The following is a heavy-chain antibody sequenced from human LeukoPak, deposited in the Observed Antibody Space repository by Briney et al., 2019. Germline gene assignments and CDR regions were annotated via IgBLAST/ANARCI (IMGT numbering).Heavy chain of an antibody. CDR2: ISYDESNK. V-gene: IGHV3-30-3*01. D-gene: IGHD3-10*01. CDR3: GRVGGRSVSAKGDAFDI. CDR1: GFTFSSYA. Sequence: GRSLRLFCAASGFTFSSYAMHWVRQAPGKGLEWVAVISYDESNKYYADSVKGRFTISRDNARDSMYLQMNSLRAEDTAMYYCGRVGGRSVSAKGDAFDIWGQGTMVTVSS. J-gene: IGHJ3*02.